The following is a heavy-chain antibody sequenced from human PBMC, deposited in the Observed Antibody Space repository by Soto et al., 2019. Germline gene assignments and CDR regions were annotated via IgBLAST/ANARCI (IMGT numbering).Heavy chain of an antibody. CDR1: GFTFSSYW. CDR2: INSDGSST. CDR3: ARETLAGTGTAY. D-gene: IGHD1-1*01. Sequence: EVQLVESGGGLVQPGGSLRLSCAASGFTFSSYWMHWVRQAPGKGLVWVSRINSDGSSTSYADSVKGRFTISKDNAKNTLYLQMNSLRADDTAVYYCARETLAGTGTAYWGQGTLVTVSS. V-gene: IGHV3-74*01. J-gene: IGHJ4*02.